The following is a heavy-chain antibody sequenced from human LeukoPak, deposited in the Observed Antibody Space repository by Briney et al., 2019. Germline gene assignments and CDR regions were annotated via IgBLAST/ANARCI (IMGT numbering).Heavy chain of an antibody. D-gene: IGHD4-23*01. V-gene: IGHV4-59*01. Sequence: SETLSLTCTVSGGSISSYYWSWIRQPPGKGLEWIGYIYYSGSTNYNPSLKSRVTISVDTSKNQFSLKLSSVTAADTAVYYCARDLRGGRLDYWGQGTLVTVSS. CDR2: IYYSGST. CDR3: ARDLRGGRLDY. CDR1: GGSISSYY. J-gene: IGHJ4*02.